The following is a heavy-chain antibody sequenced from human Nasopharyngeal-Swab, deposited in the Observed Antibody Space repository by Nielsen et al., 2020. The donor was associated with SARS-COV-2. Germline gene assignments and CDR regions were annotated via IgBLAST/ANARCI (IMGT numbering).Heavy chain of an antibody. CDR3: ARDSSSWYYYYYGMDV. CDR1: GDSVSSTSAA. CDR2: TYYRSKWYN. D-gene: IGHD6-13*01. Sequence: SQTLSLTCSISGDSVSSTSAAWNWLRQSPSRGLEWLGRTYYRSKWYNDYAVSVKSRITINPDTSKNQFSLQLNSVTPEDTAVYYCARDSSSWYYYYYGMDVWGQGTTVTVSS. J-gene: IGHJ6*02. V-gene: IGHV6-1*01.